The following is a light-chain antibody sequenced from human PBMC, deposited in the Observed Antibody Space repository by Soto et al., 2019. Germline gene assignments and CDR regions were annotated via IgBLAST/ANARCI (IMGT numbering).Light chain of an antibody. V-gene: IGKV3-20*01. CDR2: GAS. CDR3: QQYGGSAPWT. CDR1: QTVNNNY. Sequence: EIVLTQPPGPLSVSPGDRVTLSCRASQTVNNNYLAWYQQKPGQAPRLPIYGASTPATGTPARFSGSGSGTHFTLTVSRLEPEDFAVYYCQQYGGSAPWTFGPGTKVDMK. J-gene: IGKJ1*01.